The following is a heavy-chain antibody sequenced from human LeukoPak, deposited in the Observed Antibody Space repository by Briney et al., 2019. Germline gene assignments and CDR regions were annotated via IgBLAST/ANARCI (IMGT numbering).Heavy chain of an antibody. D-gene: IGHD5-18*01. CDR2: INPNSGGT. J-gene: IGHJ4*02. Sequence: GASVKVSCKASGYTFTGYYMHWVRQAPGQGLEWMGWINPNSGGTNYAQKFQGRVTMTRDTSISTAYMELSRLRSDDTAVYYCARSRGYSYGYFSYRGQGTLVTVSS. CDR3: ARSRGYSYGYFSY. CDR1: GYTFTGYY. V-gene: IGHV1-2*02.